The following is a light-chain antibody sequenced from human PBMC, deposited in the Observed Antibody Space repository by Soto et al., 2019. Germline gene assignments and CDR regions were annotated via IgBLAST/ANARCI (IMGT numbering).Light chain of an antibody. Sequence: DIQLTQSPSFLSASVGDRVTITCRASQGISSYLAWYQQNPGKAPNLLIYAASTLQSGVPSRFIGSGSGTEFTLTISSLQPEEFAIYYCQQINSYPHTFGQGTKLEIK. CDR1: QGISSY. V-gene: IGKV1-9*01. CDR2: AAS. J-gene: IGKJ2*01. CDR3: QQINSYPHT.